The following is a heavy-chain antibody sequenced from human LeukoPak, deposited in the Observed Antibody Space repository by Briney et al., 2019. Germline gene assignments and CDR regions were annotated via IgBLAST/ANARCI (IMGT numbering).Heavy chain of an antibody. Sequence: ASVKVSCKASGGTFSSYAISWVRQAPGQGLEWMGGIIPIFGTANYAQKFQGRVTITADGSTSTAYMELSSLRSDDTAVYYCARRGGGYYGMDVWGKGTTVTVSS. D-gene: IGHD2-15*01. CDR1: GGTFSSYA. CDR2: IIPIFGTA. J-gene: IGHJ6*04. V-gene: IGHV1-69*13. CDR3: ARRGGGYYGMDV.